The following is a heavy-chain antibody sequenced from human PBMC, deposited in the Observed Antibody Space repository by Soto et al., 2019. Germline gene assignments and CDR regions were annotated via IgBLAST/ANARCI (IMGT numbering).Heavy chain of an antibody. CDR2: FDPEDGET. D-gene: IGHD3-22*01. CDR1: GYTLTELS. Sequence: QVQLVQSGAEVKKPGASVKVSCKVSGYTLTELSMHWVRQAPGKGLEWMGGFDPEDGETIYAQKFQGRVTMTEDTSTDTAYMELSSLRSEDTAVYYCTSPGDSSGPAHFDYWGQGTLVAVSS. J-gene: IGHJ4*02. CDR3: TSPGDSSGPAHFDY. V-gene: IGHV1-24*01.